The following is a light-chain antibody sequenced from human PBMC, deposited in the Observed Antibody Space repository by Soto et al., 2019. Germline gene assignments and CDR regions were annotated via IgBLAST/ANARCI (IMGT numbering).Light chain of an antibody. Sequence: QSALAQSPSVSGAPGQRVTISCTGSSSNIGAGYDVHWYQQLPGTAPKLLIYGNKNRPSGVPDRFSASKSGTSASPAIAGLQAVDLADSSSQSYDSILIRVFLTGSKVTVL. V-gene: IGLV1-40*01. CDR2: GNK. CDR1: SSNIGAGYD. CDR3: QSYDSILIRV. J-gene: IGLJ1*01.